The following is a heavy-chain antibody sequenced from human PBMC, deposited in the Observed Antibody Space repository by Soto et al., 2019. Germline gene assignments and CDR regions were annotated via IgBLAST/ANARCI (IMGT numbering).Heavy chain of an antibody. Sequence: GGSLRLSCAASGFTFSSYGMHWVRQAPGKGLEWVAVIWYDGSNKYYADSVKGRFTISRDNSKNTVYLQMNSLRAEDTAVYYCARDSRGSSSSFDAFDIWGQGTMVTVSS. J-gene: IGHJ3*02. D-gene: IGHD6-6*01. V-gene: IGHV3-33*01. CDR2: IWYDGSNK. CDR1: GFTFSSYG. CDR3: ARDSRGSSSSFDAFDI.